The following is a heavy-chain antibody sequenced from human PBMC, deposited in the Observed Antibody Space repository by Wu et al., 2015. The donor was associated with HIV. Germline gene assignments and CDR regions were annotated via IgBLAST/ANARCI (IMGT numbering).Heavy chain of an antibody. CDR3: ARDSRKVLRDFGLSSGYYVREDAFDI. CDR1: GYTFTSYY. Sequence: QVQLVQSGAEVKKPGASVKVSCKASGYTFTSYYMHWVRQAPGQGLEWMGIINPSGGSTSYAQKFQGRVTITTDESTSTAYMELSSLRSEDTAVYYCARDSRKVLRDFGLSSGYYVREDAFDIWGQGTMVTVSS. CDR2: INPSGGST. V-gene: IGHV1-46*01. J-gene: IGHJ3*02. D-gene: IGHD3-22*01.